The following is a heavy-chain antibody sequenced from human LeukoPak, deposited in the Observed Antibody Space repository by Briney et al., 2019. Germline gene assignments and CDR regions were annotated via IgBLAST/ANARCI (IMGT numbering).Heavy chain of an antibody. CDR1: GYTFTSYG. D-gene: IGHD3-10*01. J-gene: IGHJ6*03. V-gene: IGHV1-18*01. CDR2: ISAYNGNT. Sequence: ASVKVSCKASGYTFTSYGISWVRQAPGQGLEWMGWISAYNGNTNYAQKLQGRVTMTTDTSTSTAYMELSRLRSDDTAVYYCARADFGESYYGYYYYYMDVWGKGTTVTISS. CDR3: ARADFGESYYGYYYYYMDV.